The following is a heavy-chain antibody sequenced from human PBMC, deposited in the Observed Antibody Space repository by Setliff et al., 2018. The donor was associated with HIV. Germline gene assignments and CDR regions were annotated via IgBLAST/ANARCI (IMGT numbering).Heavy chain of an antibody. Sequence: GGSLRLSCAASGFTFSTYSMTWVRQAPGKGLEWVSYISSSSSTIYYADSVKGRFTISRDNSKNTLHLQMNSLRAEDTAVYYCAKMGDYSNYYFDYWGQGTLVTVS. CDR3: AKMGDYSNYYFDY. D-gene: IGHD4-4*01. J-gene: IGHJ4*02. CDR2: ISSSSSTI. V-gene: IGHV3-23*01. CDR1: GFTFSTYS.